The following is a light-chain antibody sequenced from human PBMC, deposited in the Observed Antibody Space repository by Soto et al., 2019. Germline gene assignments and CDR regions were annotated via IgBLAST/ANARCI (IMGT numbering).Light chain of an antibody. CDR1: SSDVGSYNL. Sequence: ALTQPASVSGSPGQSITISCTGTSSDVGSYNLVSWYQQHPGKAPKLMIYEGSKRPSGVSNRFSGSKSGYTASLTISGLQAEDEAYYYCCSYAGSSTFYYVFGTGTKVTVL. CDR3: CSYAGSSTFYYV. J-gene: IGLJ1*01. CDR2: EGS. V-gene: IGLV2-23*01.